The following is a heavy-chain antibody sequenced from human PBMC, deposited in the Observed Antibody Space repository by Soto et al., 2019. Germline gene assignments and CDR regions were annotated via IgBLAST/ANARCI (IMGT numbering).Heavy chain of an antibody. J-gene: IGHJ6*02. Sequence: GGSVRLSCAASSITFSDYWMTGVRQSPGKGMESVANIKEPGSEKDYVDCVKGRFTISRDXAKNTLYRQMNRLRVEDKAMYYCARVRSRGFGSVYIHYYGMDVGGLGTTVTVSS. D-gene: IGHD2-8*01. CDR1: SITFSDYW. CDR2: IKEPGSEK. CDR3: ARVRSRGFGSVYIHYYGMDV. V-gene: IGHV3-7*03.